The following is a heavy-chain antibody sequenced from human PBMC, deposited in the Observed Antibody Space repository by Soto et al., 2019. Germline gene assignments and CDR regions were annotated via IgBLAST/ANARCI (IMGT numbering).Heavy chain of an antibody. D-gene: IGHD6-13*01. J-gene: IGHJ6*02. Sequence: ASVKVSCKASGYTFTSYDINWVRQATGQGLEWMGWMNPNSGNTGYAQKFQGRVTMTRNTSISTAYMELSSLRSEDTAVYYCARDTGYSSSKYYYYYGMAVWGQGTTVTVSS. V-gene: IGHV1-8*01. CDR1: GYTFTSYD. CDR3: ARDTGYSSSKYYYYYGMAV. CDR2: MNPNSGNT.